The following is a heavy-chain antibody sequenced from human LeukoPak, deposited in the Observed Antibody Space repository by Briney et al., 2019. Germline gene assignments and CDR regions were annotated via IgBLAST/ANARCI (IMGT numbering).Heavy chain of an antibody. V-gene: IGHV4-59*02. D-gene: IGHD6-6*01. CDR1: GVSVSNYY. J-gene: IGHJ4*02. CDR3: ARGGASSKFFDA. CDR2: IYYDGTT. Sequence: SETLSLTCSVSGVSVSNYYWSWIRQPPGKGLEWIAFIYYDGTTNYNPSLKSRATISVDTSKNQYSLDLISVTPADTAVYYCARGGASSKFFDAWGQGILVTVSS.